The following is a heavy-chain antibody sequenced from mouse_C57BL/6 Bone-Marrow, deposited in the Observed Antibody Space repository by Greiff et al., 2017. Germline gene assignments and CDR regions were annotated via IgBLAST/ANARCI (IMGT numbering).Heavy chain of an antibody. V-gene: IGHV5-6*01. Sequence: EVKLMESGGDLVKPGGSLKLSCAASGFTFSSYGMSWVRQTPDKRLEWVATISSGGSYTYYPDSVKGRFTISRDNAKNTLYLQMSSLKSEDTAMXYCARPSYYGYAMDYWGQGTSVTVSS. J-gene: IGHJ4*01. CDR1: GFTFSSYG. CDR2: ISSGGSYT. CDR3: ARPSYYGYAMDY. D-gene: IGHD1-1*01.